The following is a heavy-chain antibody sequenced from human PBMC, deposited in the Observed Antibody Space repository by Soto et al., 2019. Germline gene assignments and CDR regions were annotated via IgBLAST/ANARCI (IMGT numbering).Heavy chain of an antibody. V-gene: IGHV3-64*01. J-gene: IGHJ6*03. CDR2: ISSNGGST. CDR1: GFTFSSYW. D-gene: IGHD4-4*01. CDR3: ARDGLQARYYYYYMDV. Sequence: GGSLRLSCAASGFTFSSYWMHWVRQAPGKGLEYVLAISSNGGSTYYANSVKGGFTISRDNSKNTLYLQMGSLRAEDMAVYYCARDGLQARYYYYYMDVWAKGNTVTVSS.